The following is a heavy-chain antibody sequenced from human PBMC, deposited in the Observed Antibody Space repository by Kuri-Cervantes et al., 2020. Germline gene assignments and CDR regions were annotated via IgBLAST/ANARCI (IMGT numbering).Heavy chain of an antibody. J-gene: IGHJ5*02. CDR2: IYHSGST. V-gene: IGHV4-38-2*01. D-gene: IGHD3-3*01. CDR1: GYSISSGYY. CDR3: VRRGSGYSMRFDP. Sequence: SQTLSLTCAVSGYSISSGYYWGWIRQPPGKGLEWIGSIYHSGSTYYNPSLKSRVTISVGTSKNQFSLKLSSVTAADTAVYYCVRRGSGYSMRFDPWGQGTLVTVSS.